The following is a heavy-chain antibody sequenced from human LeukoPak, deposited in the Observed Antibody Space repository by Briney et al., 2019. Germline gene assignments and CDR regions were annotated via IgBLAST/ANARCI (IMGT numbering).Heavy chain of an antibody. CDR3: ARSAQPGGVVIIPFFRYDYYGVDV. J-gene: IGHJ6*02. V-gene: IGHV1-8*01. CDR2: MNPNSGNT. CDR1: GYTFTSYD. D-gene: IGHD3-3*01. Sequence: GASVKVSCKASGYTFTSYDINWVRQATGQGLERMGWMNPNSGNTGYAQKFQGRVTMTRNTSISTAYMELSSLRSEDTAVYYCARSAQPGGVVIIPFFRYDYYGVDVWGQGTTVTVSS.